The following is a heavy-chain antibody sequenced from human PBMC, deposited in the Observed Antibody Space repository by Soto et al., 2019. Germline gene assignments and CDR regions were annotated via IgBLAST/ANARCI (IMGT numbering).Heavy chain of an antibody. CDR3: ARVVYDMTRTGDYYGMNV. V-gene: IGHV3-30-3*01. CDR1: GFTSRTYA. Sequence: QLVESGGGVVQPGRSLRLSCAVSGFTSRTYAMHWVRQAPGKGLEWVALISYDGSKTFYGDSVKGRFTISRDNSRNTLNLQMNSLRPEDTAVYYCARVVYDMTRTGDYYGMNVWGQGTTV. J-gene: IGHJ6*02. CDR2: ISYDGSKT. D-gene: IGHD5-12*01.